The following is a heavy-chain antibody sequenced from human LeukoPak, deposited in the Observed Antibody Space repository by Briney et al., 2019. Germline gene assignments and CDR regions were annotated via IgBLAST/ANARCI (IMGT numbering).Heavy chain of an antibody. CDR3: AKDAQWLVEGEYFQH. V-gene: IGHV3-30*18. D-gene: IGHD6-19*01. Sequence: GGSLRLSCAASGLTLRSYWMTWVRQAPGKGLEWVAVISYDGSNKYYADSVKGRFTISRDNSKNTLYLQMNSLRAEDTAVYYCAKDAQWLVEGEYFQHWGQGTLVTVSS. J-gene: IGHJ1*01. CDR1: GLTLRSYW. CDR2: ISYDGSNK.